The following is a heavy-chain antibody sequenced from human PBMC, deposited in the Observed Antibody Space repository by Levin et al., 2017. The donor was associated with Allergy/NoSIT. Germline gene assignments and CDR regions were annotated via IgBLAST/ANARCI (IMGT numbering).Heavy chain of an antibody. J-gene: IGHJ6*02. Sequence: GESLKISCKASGYTFTGYYMHWVRQAPGQGLEWMGWINPNSGGTNYAQKFQGRVTMTRDTSISTAYMELSRLRSDDTAVYYCAREPGGGVGITMISDYYYYGMDVWGQGTTVTVSS. CDR3: AREPGGGVGITMISDYYYYGMDV. CDR2: INPNSGGT. V-gene: IGHV1-2*02. CDR1: GYTFTGYY. D-gene: IGHD3-22*01.